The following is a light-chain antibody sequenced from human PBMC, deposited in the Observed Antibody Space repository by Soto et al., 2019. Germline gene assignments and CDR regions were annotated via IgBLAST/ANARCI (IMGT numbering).Light chain of an antibody. J-gene: IGLJ2*01. V-gene: IGLV1-40*01. CDR3: QSYDTSLSGVI. CDR2: ADN. Sequence: QPVLTQPPSVSGAPGQKITMSCTGSSSNIGAGYDVHWYQQLPGAAPRLLIYADNNRPSGVPDRFSASNSGTSASLAISGLQGEDEAVYYCQSYDTSLSGVIFGAGTKLTVL. CDR1: SSNIGAGYD.